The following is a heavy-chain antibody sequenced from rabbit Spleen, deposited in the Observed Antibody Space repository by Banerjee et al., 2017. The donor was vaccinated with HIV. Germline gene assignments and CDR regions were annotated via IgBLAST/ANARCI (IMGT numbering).Heavy chain of an antibody. CDR2: IGAGVSYTT. D-gene: IGHD8-1*01. CDR1: GFSFSSSYY. V-gene: IGHV1S45*01. CDR3: ARDSGSSFSSYGMDL. J-gene: IGHJ6*01. Sequence: QEQLVESGGGLVQPGASLTLTCTASGFSFSSSYYMCWVRQPPGKGPEWIACIGAGVSYTTYYATWAKGRFTISKTSSTTVTLQMTSLTAADTATYFCARDSGSSFSSYGMDLWGPGPLVTVS.